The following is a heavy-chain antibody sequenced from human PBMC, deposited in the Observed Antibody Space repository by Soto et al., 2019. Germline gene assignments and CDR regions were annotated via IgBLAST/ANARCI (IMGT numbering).Heavy chain of an antibody. Sequence: GGSLRLSCAASGFTVSSNYMSWVRQAPGKGLEWVSVIYSGGSTYYADSVKGRFTISRDNSKNTLYLQMNSLRAEDTAVYYCASSVLGSSRLSWFAPWGQGTLVTVSS. CDR1: GFTVSSNY. V-gene: IGHV3-66*01. CDR3: ASSVLGSSRLSWFAP. J-gene: IGHJ5*02. CDR2: IYSGGST. D-gene: IGHD2-2*01.